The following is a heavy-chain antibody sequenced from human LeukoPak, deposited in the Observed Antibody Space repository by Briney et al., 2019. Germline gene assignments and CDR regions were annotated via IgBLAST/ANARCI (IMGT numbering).Heavy chain of an antibody. D-gene: IGHD1-26*01. CDR3: AREASGSPEYFDS. CDR1: GGSFSGYY. J-gene: IGHJ4*02. V-gene: IGHV4-34*01. CDR2: INHSGST. Sequence: SETLSLTCAVYGGSFSGYYWSWIRQPPGKGLEWIGEINHSGSTNYNPSLKSRVTISVDTSKNQFSLKVNSVTAADTAVYYCAREASGSPEYFDSWGQGTLVTVSS.